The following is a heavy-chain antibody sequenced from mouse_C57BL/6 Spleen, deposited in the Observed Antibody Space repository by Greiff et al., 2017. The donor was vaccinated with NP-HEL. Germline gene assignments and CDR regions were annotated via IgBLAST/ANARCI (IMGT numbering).Heavy chain of an antibody. Sequence: QVQLKESGAELARPGASVKLSCKASGYTFTSYGISWVKQRTGQGLEWIGEIYPRSGNTYYNEKFKGKATLTADKSSSTAYMELRSLTSEDSAVYFCARERITTVVAPYAMDYWGQGTSVTVSS. CDR2: IYPRSGNT. J-gene: IGHJ4*01. V-gene: IGHV1-81*01. D-gene: IGHD1-1*01. CDR1: GYTFTSYG. CDR3: ARERITTVVAPYAMDY.